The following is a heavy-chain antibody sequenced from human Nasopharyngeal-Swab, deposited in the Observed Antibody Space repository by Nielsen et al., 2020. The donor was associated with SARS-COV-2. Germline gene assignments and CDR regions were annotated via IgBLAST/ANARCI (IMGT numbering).Heavy chain of an antibody. CDR3: ARDRAPLGAFDI. CDR2: LSGGGGNT. V-gene: IGHV3-23*01. D-gene: IGHD3-10*01. Sequence: GGSLRLSYAACGFTFSSYAMRWLRQAPGKGLEWVAALSGGGGNTFYADSVKGRSTISRDNSKNTLYLQMNSLRAEDTALFYCARDRAPLGAFDIWGQGTMGTVSS. J-gene: IGHJ3*02. CDR1: GFTFSSYA.